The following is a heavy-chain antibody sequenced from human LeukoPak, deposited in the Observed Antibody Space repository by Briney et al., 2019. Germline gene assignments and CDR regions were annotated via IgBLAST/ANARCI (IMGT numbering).Heavy chain of an antibody. D-gene: IGHD6-13*01. CDR3: ARGLGQQLVR. CDR2: INHSGST. CDR1: GGSFSGYY. J-gene: IGHJ4*02. V-gene: IGHV4-34*01. Sequence: SETLSLTCAVYGGSFSGYYWSWIRQPPGKGLEWIGEINHSGSTNYNPSLKSRVTISVDTSKNQFSLKLSSVTAADTAVCYCARGLGQQLVRWGQGTLVTVSS.